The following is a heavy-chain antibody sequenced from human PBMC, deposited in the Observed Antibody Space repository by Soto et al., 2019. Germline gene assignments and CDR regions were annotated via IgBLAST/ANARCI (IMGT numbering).Heavy chain of an antibody. J-gene: IGHJ4*02. CDR1: GFTFDDYA. CDR3: AKGSQYCSGGSCYGPFDY. D-gene: IGHD2-15*01. V-gene: IGHV3-9*01. Sequence: GGSLRLSCAASGFTFDDYAMHWVRQAPGKGLEWVSGISWNSGSIGYADSVKGRFTISRDNAKNSLYLQMNSLRAEDTALYYCAKGSQYCSGGSCYGPFDYWGQGTLVTVSS. CDR2: ISWNSGSI.